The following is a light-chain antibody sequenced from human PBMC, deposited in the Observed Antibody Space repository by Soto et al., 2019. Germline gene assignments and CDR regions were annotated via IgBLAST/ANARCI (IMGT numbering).Light chain of an antibody. CDR1: NNDVGGFNF. CDR3: SSYTSRSTVI. Sequence: QSALTQPASVSGSPGQSITISCTGTNNDVGGFNFVSWYQQHPGKVRKLLIYDVDDRPSGVSNRFSGSRSGNTASLTISGLQAEDEADYYCSSYTSRSTVIFGGGTKLTVL. J-gene: IGLJ2*01. CDR2: DVD. V-gene: IGLV2-14*03.